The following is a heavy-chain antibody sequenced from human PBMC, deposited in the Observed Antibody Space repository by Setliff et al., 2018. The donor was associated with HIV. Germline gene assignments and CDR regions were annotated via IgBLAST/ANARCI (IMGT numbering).Heavy chain of an antibody. D-gene: IGHD6-13*01. CDR1: GYSFSNGYY. CDR2: IYHSGST. V-gene: IGHV4-38-2*01. Sequence: PSETLSLTCAVFGYSFSNGYYWGWIRQPPGKGQEWIGSIYHSGSTYYNPSLKRRVSISVDTSKNQFSLELRSVTAADTAVYYCAGRIATAAYYFDYWGRGTLVTVSS. CDR3: AGRIATAAYYFDY. J-gene: IGHJ4*02.